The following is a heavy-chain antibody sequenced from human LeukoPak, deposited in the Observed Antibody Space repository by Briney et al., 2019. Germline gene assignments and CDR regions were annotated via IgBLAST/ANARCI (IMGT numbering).Heavy chain of an antibody. D-gene: IGHD5-12*01. V-gene: IGHV4-59*01. J-gene: IGHJ6*02. Sequence: SETLSLTRTVSGGSISSYYWSWIRQPPGKGLEWIGYIYYSGSTNYNPSLKSRVTISVDTSKNQFSLKLSSVTAADTAVYYCARDRVLYSGYDYAYYYYGMDVWGQGTTVTVSS. CDR1: GGSISSYY. CDR2: IYYSGST. CDR3: ARDRVLYSGYDYAYYYYGMDV.